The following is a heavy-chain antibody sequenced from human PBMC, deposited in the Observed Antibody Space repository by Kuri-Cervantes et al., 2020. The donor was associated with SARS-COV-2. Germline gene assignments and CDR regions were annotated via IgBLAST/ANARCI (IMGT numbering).Heavy chain of an antibody. V-gene: IGHV5-51*01. CDR3: ARRSRPYGDDDAFDI. J-gene: IGHJ3*02. CDR1: GYSFTSYW. D-gene: IGHD4-17*01. CDR2: ISPGDSDT. Sequence: GGALRLSCKGSGYSFTSYWIGWVRQMPGKGLEWMGIISPGDSDTRYSPSFQGQVTISADKSISTAYLQWSSLKASETAMYYCARRSRPYGDDDAFDIWGQGTMVTVSS.